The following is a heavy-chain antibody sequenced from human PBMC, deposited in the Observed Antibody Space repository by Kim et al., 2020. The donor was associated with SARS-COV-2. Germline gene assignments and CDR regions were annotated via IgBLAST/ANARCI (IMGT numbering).Heavy chain of an antibody. Sequence: GGSLRLSCAASGFTFSSYSMNWVRQAPGKGLEWVSSISSSSSYIYYADSVKGRFTISRDNAKNSLYLQMNSLRAEDTAVYYCARDVEPLSMPSYCGGDCSLSNNWFDPWGQGTLVTVSS. V-gene: IGHV3-21*01. J-gene: IGHJ5*02. CDR2: ISSSSSYI. CDR1: GFTFSSYS. D-gene: IGHD2-21*02. CDR3: ARDVEPLSMPSYCGGDCSLSNNWFDP.